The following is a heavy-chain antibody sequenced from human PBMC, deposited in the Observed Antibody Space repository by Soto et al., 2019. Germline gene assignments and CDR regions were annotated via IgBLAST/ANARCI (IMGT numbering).Heavy chain of an antibody. J-gene: IGHJ6*02. Sequence: SVKVSCKASGGTFSSYAISWVRQAPGQGLEWMGGIIPIFGTANYAQKFQGRVTITADESTSTAYMELSSLRSEDTAVYYCARDQSPLLNYYYYGMDVWGQGTTVTVSS. V-gene: IGHV1-69*13. CDR3: ARDQSPLLNYYYYGMDV. CDR2: IIPIFGTA. CDR1: GGTFSSYA.